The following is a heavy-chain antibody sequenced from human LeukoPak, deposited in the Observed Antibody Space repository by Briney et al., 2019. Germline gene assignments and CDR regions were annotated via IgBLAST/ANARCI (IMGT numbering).Heavy chain of an antibody. CDR2: IYHSGST. V-gene: IGHV4-30-2*01. Sequence: PSQTLSLTCAVSGGSISSGGYSWSWIRQPPGKGLEWIGYIYHSGSTYYNPSLKSRVTISVDRSKNQFSLKLSSVTAADTAVYYCARGPGDLGAFDIWAKGQWSPSLQ. CDR1: GGSISSGGYS. J-gene: IGHJ3*02. CDR3: ARGPGDLGAFDI. D-gene: IGHD7-27*01.